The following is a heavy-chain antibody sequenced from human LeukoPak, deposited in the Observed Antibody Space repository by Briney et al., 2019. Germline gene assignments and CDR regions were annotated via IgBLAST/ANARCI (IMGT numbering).Heavy chain of an antibody. CDR3: ARQPRPTPDSNPSYYYYMDV. D-gene: IGHD4-11*01. J-gene: IGHJ6*03. Sequence: GESLKISCNGSGYSFTSYWIGWVRQMPGKGLEWMGIIYPGDSDTRYSPSFQGQVTISADKSISTAYLQWSSLKASDTAMYYCARQPRPTPDSNPSYYYYMDVWGKGTTVTVSS. CDR2: IYPGDSDT. V-gene: IGHV5-51*01. CDR1: GYSFTSYW.